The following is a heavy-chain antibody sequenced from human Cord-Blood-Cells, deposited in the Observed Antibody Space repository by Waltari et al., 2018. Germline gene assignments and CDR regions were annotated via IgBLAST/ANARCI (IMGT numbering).Heavy chain of an antibody. V-gene: IGHV6-1*01. CDR1: GDSVSSNSAA. CDR2: TYYRSKWYN. J-gene: IGHJ5*02. Sequence: QVQLQQSGPGLVKPSQTLSLTCAISGDSVSSNSAAWNWIRQSPSIGLEWLGRTYYRSKWYNEYAVSVKSRIAINPDTSKNQFSLQLNSVTPEDTAVYYCARGYSSSWYGWFDPWGQGTLVTVSS. CDR3: ARGYSSSWYGWFDP. D-gene: IGHD6-13*01.